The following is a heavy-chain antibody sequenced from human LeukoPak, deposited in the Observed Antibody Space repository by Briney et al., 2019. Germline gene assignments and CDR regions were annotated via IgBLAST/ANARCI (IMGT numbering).Heavy chain of an antibody. CDR2: IVVGSGDT. CDR3: AARPGGYATFDI. J-gene: IGHJ3*02. CDR1: GFIFSTSA. Sequence: ASVKVSCKTSGFIFSTSAVQWVRQARGQGLEWVGWIVVGSGDTNYAQKFQERLTITRDMSTGTAYMDLSSLRSDDTAVYYCAARPGGYATFDIWGQGTMVTVSS. V-gene: IGHV1-58*01. D-gene: IGHD3-16*01.